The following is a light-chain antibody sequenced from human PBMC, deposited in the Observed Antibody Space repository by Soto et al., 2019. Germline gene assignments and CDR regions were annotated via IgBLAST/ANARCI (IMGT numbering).Light chain of an antibody. J-gene: IGKJ1*01. V-gene: IGKV3-20*01. CDR3: QQYGSSGT. CDR2: GVS. CDR1: QSVSNNY. Sequence: EIVLTQSPGSLSLSPGERATPSCRASQSVSNNYLAWYQQKPGQAPRLLIYGVSNRATGIPDRFSGSGSGTDFTLTISRLEPEDFAVYYCQQYGSSGTFGQGTKVDIK.